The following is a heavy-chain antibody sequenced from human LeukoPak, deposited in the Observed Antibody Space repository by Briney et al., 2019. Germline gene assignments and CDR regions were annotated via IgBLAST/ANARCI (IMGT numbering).Heavy chain of an antibody. Sequence: GGSLRLSCAASGFTFNNYAMSWVRQAPGKGLEWVSTISGSGGSTYYADSVKGRFTVSRDNSKNTLYLQMNSLRAEDTAVYYCAKDWGSGSYQPDAFDIWGQGTMVTVSS. J-gene: IGHJ3*02. V-gene: IGHV3-23*01. CDR1: GFTFNNYA. CDR2: ISGSGGST. CDR3: AKDWGSGSYQPDAFDI. D-gene: IGHD1-26*01.